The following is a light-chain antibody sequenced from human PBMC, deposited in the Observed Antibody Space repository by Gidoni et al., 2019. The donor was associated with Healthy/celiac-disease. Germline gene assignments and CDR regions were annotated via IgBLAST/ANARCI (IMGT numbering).Light chain of an antibody. J-gene: IGKJ2*01. CDR3: QQYYSTPRT. V-gene: IGKV4-1*01. Sequence: DIVMTQSQDSLAVSLGERATINCKSSQSVFYSSNNKNYLAWYQQKPGQPPKLLIYWESTRASGVPDRFSGSGSGTDFTLTISSLQAEDVAVYYCQQYYSTPRTFGQGTKLEIK. CDR2: WES. CDR1: QSVFYSSNNKNY.